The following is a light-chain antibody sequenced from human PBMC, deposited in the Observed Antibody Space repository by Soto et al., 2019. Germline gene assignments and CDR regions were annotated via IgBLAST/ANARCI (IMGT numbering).Light chain of an antibody. CDR3: QQRGSSPIP. CDR1: QSVSNNY. CDR2: GAS. J-gene: IGKJ5*01. V-gene: IGKV3-20*01. Sequence: IVLTESLGTLSLSSGERAILSCRASQSVSNNYLAWYQQRPGQAPMLLNYGASSRAAGIPKKFSGSGSGTDFSLTITRLEPEEFTVYYGQQRGSSPIPFGQGTRPEIK.